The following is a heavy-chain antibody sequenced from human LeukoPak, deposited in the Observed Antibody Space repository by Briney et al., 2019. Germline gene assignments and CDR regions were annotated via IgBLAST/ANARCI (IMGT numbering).Heavy chain of an antibody. Sequence: ASVQASCKASGYTFSTYTMHWVRQAPGQRPEWMGWINAGNGNTKYSQKFQGRVTITRDTSASTAYMDLSSLRSEDTAVYYCAREIDRDGYNRFFDYWGQGTLVTVSS. J-gene: IGHJ4*02. CDR3: AREIDRDGYNRFFDY. CDR2: INAGNGNT. D-gene: IGHD5-24*01. V-gene: IGHV1-3*01. CDR1: GYTFSTYT.